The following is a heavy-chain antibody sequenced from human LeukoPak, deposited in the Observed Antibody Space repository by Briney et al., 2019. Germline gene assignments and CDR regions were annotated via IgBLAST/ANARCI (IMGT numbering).Heavy chain of an antibody. CDR2: IYYIGST. J-gene: IGHJ4*02. Sequence: SETLSLTCSVSGGFINSFYWSWIRQPPGKGLEWIGYIYYIGSTIYNPSLKSRVTISVDTSKNQFSLKLSSVTAADTAVYYCARIPVAGYRGYWGQGTLVTVSS. CDR1: GGFINSFY. V-gene: IGHV4-59*12. D-gene: IGHD6-19*01. CDR3: ARIPVAGYRGY.